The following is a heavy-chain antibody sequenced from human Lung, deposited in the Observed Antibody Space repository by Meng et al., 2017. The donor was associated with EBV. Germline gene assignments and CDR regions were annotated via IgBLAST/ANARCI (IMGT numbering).Heavy chain of an antibody. V-gene: IGHV4-34*01. Sequence: QVQLQQWGAGLLKPSELLSLTCAVYGGPFSGSFRGYYWSRIRQAPGKGLEWIGEINDSGSTDYNPSLKNRLTVSVDRSKSQFSLELSSVTAADTAVYYCARSTFDYWGQGTLVTVSS. CDR3: ARSTFDY. D-gene: IGHD1-26*01. J-gene: IGHJ4*02. CDR2: INDSGST. CDR1: GGPFSGSFRGYY.